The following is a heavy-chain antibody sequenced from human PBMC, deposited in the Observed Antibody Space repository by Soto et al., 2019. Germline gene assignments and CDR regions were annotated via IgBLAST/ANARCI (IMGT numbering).Heavy chain of an antibody. D-gene: IGHD3-22*01. J-gene: IGHJ6*02. CDR3: AREVVVFGVIIPTPMDV. V-gene: IGHV1-69*06. CDR2: IIPIFGTA. Sequence: ASVKVSCKASGGTFSSYAISWVRQAPGQGLEWMGGIIPIFGTANYAQKFQGRVTITADKSTSTAYMELSSLRSEDTAVYYCAREVVVFGVIIPTPMDVWGQGTTVTVSS. CDR1: GGTFSSYA.